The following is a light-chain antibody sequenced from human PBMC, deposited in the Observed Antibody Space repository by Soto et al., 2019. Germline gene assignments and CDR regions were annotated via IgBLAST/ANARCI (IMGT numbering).Light chain of an antibody. J-gene: IGKJ1*01. Sequence: EIVLTQSPGTLSLSPGERATLSCRASQSVSSGYLAWYQQKPGQASRLLIYGASSPATGLPDRFSGSGSGTDFTLSISRLEPEDFAVYYCQQYGSSPRTFGQGTKVEIK. CDR2: GAS. CDR1: QSVSSGY. V-gene: IGKV3-20*01. CDR3: QQYGSSPRT.